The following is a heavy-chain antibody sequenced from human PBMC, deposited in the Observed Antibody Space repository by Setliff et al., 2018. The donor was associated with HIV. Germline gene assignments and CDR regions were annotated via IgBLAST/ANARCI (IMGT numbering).Heavy chain of an antibody. CDR3: ARGGRDFYDSSGYYWNY. J-gene: IGHJ4*02. CDR2: IYYSGNT. CDR1: GGSISSGDYY. V-gene: IGHV4-30-4*08. D-gene: IGHD3-22*01. Sequence: SETLSLTCTVSGGSISSGDYYWTWIRQPPGKGLEWIGYIYYSGNTFYNPSLKSRLTISIDTSKNQFSLKLSSVTAADTVVYYRARGGRDFYDSSGYYWNYWGQGTLVTVSS.